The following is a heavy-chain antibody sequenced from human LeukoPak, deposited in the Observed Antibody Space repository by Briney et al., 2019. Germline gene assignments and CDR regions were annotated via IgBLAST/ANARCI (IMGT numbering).Heavy chain of an antibody. V-gene: IGHV3-23*01. CDR2: IRSGGENT. D-gene: IGHD2/OR15-2a*01. J-gene: IGHJ4*02. CDR1: GFTFSTYN. Sequence: PGGSLRLSCAASGFTFSTYNMSWVRQAPGKGLEWVSAIRSGGENTYYADSVRGRFTISRDNSRGTLSLQMNSLRAEDTAVYFCAILSWDGRGSFYWGQGTLVTVSP. CDR3: AILSWDGRGSFY.